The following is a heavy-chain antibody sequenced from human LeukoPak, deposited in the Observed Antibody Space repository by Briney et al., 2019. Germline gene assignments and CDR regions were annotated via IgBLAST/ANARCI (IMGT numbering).Heavy chain of an antibody. V-gene: IGHV3-21*01. CDR2: ISSSSSYI. CDR1: GFTFSSYS. J-gene: IGHJ3*02. D-gene: IGHD3-3*01. CDR3: ARDRGQYYDFWSGGDAFDI. Sequence: PGGSLRLSCAASGFTFSSYSMNWVCQAPGKGLEWVSSISSSSSYIYYADSVKGRFTISRDNAKNSLYLQMNSLRAEDTAVYYCARDRGQYYDFWSGGDAFDIWGQGTMVTVSS.